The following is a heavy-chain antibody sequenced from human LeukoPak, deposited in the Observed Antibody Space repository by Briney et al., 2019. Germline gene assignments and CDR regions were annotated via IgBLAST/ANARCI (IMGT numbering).Heavy chain of an antibody. Sequence: GGSLRLSCAAPGFTFTDYYMSWIRQAPGKGLEWISYISDSGGTIHYADSVKGRFTISRDNAKNSLYLQTNRLRAEDTAVYYCARGAGPLFDPWGQGTLVTVSS. J-gene: IGHJ5*02. CDR3: ARGAGPLFDP. CDR2: ISDSGGTI. V-gene: IGHV3-11*01. CDR1: GFTFTDYY.